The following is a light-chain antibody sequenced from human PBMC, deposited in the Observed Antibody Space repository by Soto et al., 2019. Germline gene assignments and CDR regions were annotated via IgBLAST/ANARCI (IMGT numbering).Light chain of an antibody. J-gene: IGKJ2*01. CDR1: QSVSSY. CDR3: QQRSNWPPYT. V-gene: IGKV3-11*01. CDR2: DAS. Sequence: EMVLTQSPATLSLSPGERATLSYRASQSVSSYLAWYQQKPGQAPRLLIYDASNRATGIPARFSGSGSGTVFTLTISSLEPEDFAVYYCQQRSNWPPYTFGQGTKLEIK.